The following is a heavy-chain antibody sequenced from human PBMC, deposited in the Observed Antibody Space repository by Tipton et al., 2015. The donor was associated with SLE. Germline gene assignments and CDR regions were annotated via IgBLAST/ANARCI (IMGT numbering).Heavy chain of an antibody. Sequence: GSLRLSCAASGFTFSSYSMNWVRQAPGKGLEWVSSISSSSSYIYYADSVKGRFTIARDNAKNSLYLQMNSLRAEDTAVYYCARDFLSIAPYYFDYWGQGTLVTVSS. CDR2: ISSSSSYI. CDR1: GFTFSSYS. D-gene: IGHD6-6*01. V-gene: IGHV3-21*01. CDR3: ARDFLSIAPYYFDY. J-gene: IGHJ4*02.